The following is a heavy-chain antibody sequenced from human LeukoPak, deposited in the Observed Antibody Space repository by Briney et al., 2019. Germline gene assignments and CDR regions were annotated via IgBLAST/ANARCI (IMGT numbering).Heavy chain of an antibody. J-gene: IGHJ4*02. Sequence: SETLSLTCTVSGGSISSSTYYWGWIRQPPGKGLEWIGSIYYSGSNYYNPSLKSPVTLSVDTSKNQFSLKLTSVTAADTAVYYCARLIAAAGRGIDHWGQGTLVTVSS. V-gene: IGHV4-39*01. CDR3: ARLIAAAGRGIDH. CDR1: GGSISSSTYY. D-gene: IGHD6-13*01. CDR2: IYYSGSN.